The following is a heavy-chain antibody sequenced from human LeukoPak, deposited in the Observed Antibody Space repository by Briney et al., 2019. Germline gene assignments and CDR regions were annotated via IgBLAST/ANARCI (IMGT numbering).Heavy chain of an antibody. V-gene: IGHV5-51*01. J-gene: IGHJ4*02. Sequence: GESLRISCKGSGYSFTSYWTGWVRQMPGKGLEWMGIIYPGDSDTRYSPSFQGQVTFSADKSISTAYLQWSSLKASDTAMYYCGRSSSGYYDYWGQGTLVTVSS. D-gene: IGHD3-22*01. CDR1: GYSFTSYW. CDR2: IYPGDSDT. CDR3: GRSSSGYYDY.